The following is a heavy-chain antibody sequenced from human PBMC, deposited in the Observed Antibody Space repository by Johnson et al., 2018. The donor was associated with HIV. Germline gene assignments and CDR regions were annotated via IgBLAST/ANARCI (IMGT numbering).Heavy chain of an antibody. CDR2: INSGGGT. CDR3: ARGCRDGYTCDAFDV. V-gene: IGHV3-66*01. D-gene: IGHD5-24*01. Sequence: VQLVESGGGLVQPGGSLRLSCAASRFTLRRFWMNWVRQAPGKGLEWVSVINSGGGTYSAGSVEGRFIISRDNSKNTLYLQMNRLRAEDTAVYFCARGCRDGYTCDAFDVWGQGTRVTVSS. CDR1: RFTLRRFW. J-gene: IGHJ3*01.